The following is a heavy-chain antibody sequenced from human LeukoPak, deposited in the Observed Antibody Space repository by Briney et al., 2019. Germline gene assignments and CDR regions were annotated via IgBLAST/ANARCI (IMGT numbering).Heavy chain of an antibody. V-gene: IGHV1-8*02. J-gene: IGHJ6*02. Sequence: ASVKVSCKASGYTFTSYGISWVRQAPGQGLEWMGWMNPNSGNTGYAQKFQGRVTMTRNTSISTAYMELSSLRSEDTAVYYCARGPSSGWGLYYYYGMDVWGQGTTVTVSS. CDR1: GYTFTSYG. CDR2: MNPNSGNT. D-gene: IGHD6-19*01. CDR3: ARGPSSGWGLYYYYGMDV.